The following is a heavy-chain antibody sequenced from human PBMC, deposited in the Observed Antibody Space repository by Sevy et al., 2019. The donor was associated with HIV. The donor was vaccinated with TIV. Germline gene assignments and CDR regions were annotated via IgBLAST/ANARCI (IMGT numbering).Heavy chain of an antibody. V-gene: IGHV1-24*01. Sequence: ASVKVSCKVSGYTLTELSMHWVRQAPGKGLEWMGGFDPEDGETLYAQKFQGRVTMTEDTSTDTAYMELGSLGSEDTAVYYCTTMEYYHNIIGYSSGDYWGQGTLVTVSS. D-gene: IGHD3-22*01. CDR1: GYTLTELS. CDR3: TTMEYYHNIIGYSSGDY. CDR2: FDPEDGET. J-gene: IGHJ4*02.